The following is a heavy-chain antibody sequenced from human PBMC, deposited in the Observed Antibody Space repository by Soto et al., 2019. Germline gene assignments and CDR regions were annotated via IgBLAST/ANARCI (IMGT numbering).Heavy chain of an antibody. CDR1: GFAFNNYG. J-gene: IGHJ4*02. D-gene: IGHD2-2*01. CDR2: ISKSDYT. CDR3: AREDSIIIPAVSDF. V-gene: IGHV3-21*01. Sequence: GGSLRLSCTVSGFAFNNYGINWVRQAPGKGLEWVSSISKSDYTYYSDSVKGRFTISRDNAKNSVSLQMNTLRVEDTAVYYCAREDSIIIPAVSDFWGQGTLVTAPQ.